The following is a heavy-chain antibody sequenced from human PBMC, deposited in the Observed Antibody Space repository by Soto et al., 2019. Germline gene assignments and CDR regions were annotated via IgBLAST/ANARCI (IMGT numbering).Heavy chain of an antibody. CDR3: ARRQEDYDLLTGYYMRYFDL. V-gene: IGHV5-51*01. Sequence: GESLKISCKGSGYSFTSYWIGWVRQMPGKGLEWMGIIYPGDSNTRYSPSLQGQVTISVDKSISTAYLQWSSLKATDTAMYYCARRQEDYDLLTGYYMRYFDLWGRGTLVTVSS. CDR1: GYSFTSYW. CDR2: IYPGDSNT. J-gene: IGHJ2*01. D-gene: IGHD3-9*01.